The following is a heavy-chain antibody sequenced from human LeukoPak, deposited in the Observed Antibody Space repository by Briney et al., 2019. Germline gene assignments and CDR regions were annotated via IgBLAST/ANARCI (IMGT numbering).Heavy chain of an antibody. V-gene: IGHV1-2*02. CDR3: ARDPRDYYDSSGLDI. D-gene: IGHD3-22*01. Sequence: ASVKVSCKASGYTFTGYYMHWVRQAPGQGLEWMGWINPNSGCTNYAQKFQGRFTMTRDTSISTDYMELSRLRSDDPAVYYCARDPRDYYDSSGLDIWGQGTMVTVSS. J-gene: IGHJ3*02. CDR1: GYTFTGYY. CDR2: INPNSGCT.